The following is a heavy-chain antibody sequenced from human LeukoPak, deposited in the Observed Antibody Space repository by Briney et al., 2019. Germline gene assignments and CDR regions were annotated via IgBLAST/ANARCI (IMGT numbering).Heavy chain of an antibody. CDR3: ARRSRGYCSGGSCYPTYNWFDP. CDR2: INHSGST. Sequence: SETLSLTCAVYGWSFSGYYWSWIRQPPGKGLEWIGEINHSGSTNYNPSLKSRVTISVDTSKNQFSLKLSSVTAADTAVYYCARRSRGYCSGGSCYPTYNWFDPWGQGTLVTVSS. V-gene: IGHV4-34*01. D-gene: IGHD2-15*01. CDR1: GWSFSGYY. J-gene: IGHJ5*02.